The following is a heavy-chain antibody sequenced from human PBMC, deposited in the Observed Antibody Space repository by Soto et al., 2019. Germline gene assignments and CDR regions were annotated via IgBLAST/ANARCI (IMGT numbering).Heavy chain of an antibody. V-gene: IGHV4-30-4*08. CDR2: IYHSGST. D-gene: IGHD3-10*01. CDR3: ARGPTMVRGVIISGYFDY. CDR1: GGSISSGGYY. J-gene: IGHJ4*02. Sequence: SETLSLTCTVSGGSISSGGYYWSWIRQHPGKGLEWIGYIYHSGSTNYNPSLKSRVTISVDTSKNQFSLKLSSVTAADTAVYYCARGPTMVRGVIISGYFDYWGQGTLVTVSS.